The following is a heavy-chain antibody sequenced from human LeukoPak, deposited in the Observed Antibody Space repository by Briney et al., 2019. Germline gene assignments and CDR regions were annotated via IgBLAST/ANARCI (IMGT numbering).Heavy chain of an antibody. D-gene: IGHD6-19*01. Sequence: GGSLRLSCAASGFTFSSYGMHWVRQVPGKGLEWVAAIWYDGSNKYYADSVKGRFTISRDNSNNTLYLQMNSLRAEDTAVYYCARASTRVVTVSITVAGTVDCWGQGTLVTVSS. CDR1: GFTFSSYG. CDR2: IWYDGSNK. V-gene: IGHV3-33*01. J-gene: IGHJ4*02. CDR3: ARASTRVVTVSITVAGTVDC.